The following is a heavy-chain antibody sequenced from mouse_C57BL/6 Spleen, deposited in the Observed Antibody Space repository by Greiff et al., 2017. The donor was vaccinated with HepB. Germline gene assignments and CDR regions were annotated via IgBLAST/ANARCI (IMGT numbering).Heavy chain of an antibody. Sequence: EVQVVESEGGLAQPGSSMKLSCTASGFTFSDYYMAWVRQVPEKGLEWVANINYDGSSTYYLDSLKSRFIISRDNAKNILYLQMSSLKSEDTAKYYCAREGPYDGSPFAYWGQGTLVTVSA. D-gene: IGHD1-1*01. V-gene: IGHV5-16*01. CDR2: INYDGSST. CDR1: GFTFSDYY. J-gene: IGHJ3*01. CDR3: AREGPYDGSPFAY.